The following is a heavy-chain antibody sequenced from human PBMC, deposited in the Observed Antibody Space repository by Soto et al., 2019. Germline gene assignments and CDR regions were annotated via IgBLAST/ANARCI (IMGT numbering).Heavy chain of an antibody. CDR2: IYSGGTT. J-gene: IGHJ2*01. V-gene: IGHV3-53*01. Sequence: EVQVVESGGGLIQPGGSLRLSCAASGFTVSSNYMSCVRQAPGKGLEWVSVIYSGGTTYYADSVKGRFTISRDNSKNTLYLQMNSLRAEDTAVYFCASDLVFDLWGRGTLVTVSS. CDR3: ASDLVFDL. CDR1: GFTVSSNY. D-gene: IGHD3-16*01.